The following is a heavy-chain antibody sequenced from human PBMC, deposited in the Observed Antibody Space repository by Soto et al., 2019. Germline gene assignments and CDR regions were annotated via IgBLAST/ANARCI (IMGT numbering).Heavy chain of an antibody. CDR1: SYSISSGFF. CDR2: IYHTGDT. CDR3: ARDTNSLDL. J-gene: IGHJ5*02. Sequence: SETLSLTCVVSSYSISSGFFWAWIRQPPGKGLEWVGSIYHTGDTHYNPSLRSQVSMSVDTSKNHFSLRLTYLTAADTAVYFCARDTNSLDLWGQGILVTVSS. V-gene: IGHV4-38-2*02. D-gene: IGHD2-8*01.